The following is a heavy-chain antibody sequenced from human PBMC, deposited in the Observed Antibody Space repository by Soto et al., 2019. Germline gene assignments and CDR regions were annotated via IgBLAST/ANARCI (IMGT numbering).Heavy chain of an antibody. CDR1: GYTFSAYT. CDR3: ARDTETLGPRANDALDI. V-gene: IGHV1-3*01. J-gene: IGHJ3*02. Sequence: ASVKVSCKATGYTFSAYTMNWVRQAPGQSLEWMGWINAGSGNTKYSQNFQRRVSITRDTSASTVYMELTGLTSDDTAVYYCARDTETLGPRANDALDIWGQGTMVTVSS. CDR2: INAGSGNT. D-gene: IGHD3-3*02.